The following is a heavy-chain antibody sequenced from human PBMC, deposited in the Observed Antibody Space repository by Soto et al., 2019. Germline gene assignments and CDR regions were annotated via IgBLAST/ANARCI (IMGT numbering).Heavy chain of an antibody. J-gene: IGHJ4*02. D-gene: IGHD3-16*01. CDR3: AKDGGGGYIAGIDY. Sequence: EVQLLESGGGLVQPGGSLRLSCAASGFPFSPFAMSWVRQAPGKGLEWVSAIRGGGVPTYYADSVKGRFTISRDNSKNTLYLQMDSLRAEDTAIYYCAKDGGGGYIAGIDYWGQGTLDTVSS. CDR2: IRGGGVPT. V-gene: IGHV3-23*01. CDR1: GFPFSPFA.